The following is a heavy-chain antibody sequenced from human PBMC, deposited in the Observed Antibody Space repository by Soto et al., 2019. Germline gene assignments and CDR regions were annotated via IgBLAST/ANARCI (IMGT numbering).Heavy chain of an antibody. CDR3: ARDREVATTNTYYYYGMDV. Sequence: QVQLQESGPGLVKPSQTLSLTCTVSGGSISSGGYYWSWIRQHPGKGLEWIGYIYYSGSTYYNPSLTSRVTISVDTSKNQFSLKLSSVTAADTAVYYCARDREVATTNTYYYYGMDVWGQGTTVTVSS. D-gene: IGHD5-12*01. CDR2: IYYSGST. J-gene: IGHJ6*02. CDR1: GGSISSGGYY. V-gene: IGHV4-31*03.